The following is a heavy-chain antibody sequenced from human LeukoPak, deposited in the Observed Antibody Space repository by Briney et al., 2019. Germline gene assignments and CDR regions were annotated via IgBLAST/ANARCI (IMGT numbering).Heavy chain of an antibody. D-gene: IGHD2-15*01. CDR3: ARDPGTPFDY. CDR1: GFTFSSYG. CDR2: IRYDGSNK. J-gene: IGHJ4*02. V-gene: IGHV3-30*02. Sequence: GGSLRLSCAASGFTFSSYGMHWVRQAPGKGLEWVAFIRYDGSNKYYADSVKGRFTISRDNSKNTLYLQMNSLRAEDTAVYYCARDPGTPFDYWGQGTLVTVSS.